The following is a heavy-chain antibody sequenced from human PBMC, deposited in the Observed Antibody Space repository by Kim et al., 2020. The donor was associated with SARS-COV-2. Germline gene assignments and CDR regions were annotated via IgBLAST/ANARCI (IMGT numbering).Heavy chain of an antibody. CDR1: GGSFSNYY. Sequence: SETLSLTCAVYGGSFSNYYFWCWIRQSPGKGLEWIGEVHRSGSTKYNPSLSSRVTISIDTSKNQFSLKLKSVSAADTAVYFCSRGGEDRGYIYYFGMDVWGQGTTVIVSS. CDR2: VHRSGST. D-gene: IGHD3-16*01. V-gene: IGHV4-34*01. J-gene: IGHJ6*02. CDR3: SRGGEDRGYIYYFGMDV.